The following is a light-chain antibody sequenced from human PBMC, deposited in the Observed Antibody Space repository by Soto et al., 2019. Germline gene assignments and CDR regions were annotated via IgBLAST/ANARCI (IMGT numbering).Light chain of an antibody. CDR3: QRYDSLRT. CDR2: GAS. V-gene: IGKV3-20*01. J-gene: IGKJ1*01. CDR1: QSVRSNF. Sequence: GLPKYPEPLSLSAGERSTLSCMASQSVRSNFLAWYQQKPGQAPRLLIYGASNRATGIPDRFSGNGSGTDFTLTITRLEAEDFAMYCCQRYDSLRTFGQGAKVDIK.